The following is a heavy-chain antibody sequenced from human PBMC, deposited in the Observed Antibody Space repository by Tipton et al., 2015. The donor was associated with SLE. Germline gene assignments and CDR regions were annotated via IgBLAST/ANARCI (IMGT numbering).Heavy chain of an antibody. V-gene: IGHV3-74*01. CDR2: INTDGSSK. J-gene: IGHJ4*02. CDR1: GFTFNNHW. CDR3: ARAGDTAFDY. D-gene: IGHD5-18*01. Sequence: SLRLSCTGSGFTFNNHWMHWVRQAPGQGLAWISRINTDGSSKTYADSVKGRFTISRDNAKSTLYLQIDSLRAEDSAVYYCARAGDTAFDYWGQGTLVTVSS.